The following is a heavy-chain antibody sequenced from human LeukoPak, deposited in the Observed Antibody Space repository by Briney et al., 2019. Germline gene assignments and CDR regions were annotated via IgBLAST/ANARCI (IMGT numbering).Heavy chain of an antibody. D-gene: IGHD2-21*02. CDR2: INPKSGAT. Sequence: ASEKVSCKTSGYVFINYYIHWVRLAPGQGLQWMGWINPKSGATNYAQSFQGRVALTTDTSISTAFMELSNLRPDDTAIYFCARSVTYNWFDPWGQGTRVTVSS. J-gene: IGHJ5*02. CDR1: GYVFINYY. CDR3: ARSVTYNWFDP. V-gene: IGHV1-2*02.